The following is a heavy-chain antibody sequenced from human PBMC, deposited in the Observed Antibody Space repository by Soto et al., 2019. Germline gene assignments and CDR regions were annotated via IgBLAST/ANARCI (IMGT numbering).Heavy chain of an antibody. D-gene: IGHD3-22*01. J-gene: IGHJ4*02. V-gene: IGHV3-48*01. CDR2: ISSSSSTI. CDR3: ARGLYYYDSSGYY. Sequence: GGPLRLSCAASGCTFSSYSMNWVRQAPGKGLEWVSYISSSSSTIYYADSVKGRFTISRDNAKNSLYLQMNSLRAEDTAVYYCARGLYYYDSSGYYWGQGTLVTVSS. CDR1: GCTFSSYS.